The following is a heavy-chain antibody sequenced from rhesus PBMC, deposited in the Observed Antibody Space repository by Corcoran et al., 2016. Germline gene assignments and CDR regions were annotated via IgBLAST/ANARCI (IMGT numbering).Heavy chain of an antibody. Sequence: QLQLQESGPGLVKPSETLSLTCAGSGGSISSGYGWSWIRQPPGKGLEWIGNIFGSIGSTYYNPSLKSRVTISKDTSKNQFSLKLSSVTAADTAVYYCAAYEDDYGYYYTLFDYWGQGVLVTVSS. D-gene: IGHD3S6*01. J-gene: IGHJ4*01. CDR2: IFGSIGST. CDR3: AAYEDDYGYYYTLFDY. V-gene: IGHV4S7*01. CDR1: GGSISSGYG.